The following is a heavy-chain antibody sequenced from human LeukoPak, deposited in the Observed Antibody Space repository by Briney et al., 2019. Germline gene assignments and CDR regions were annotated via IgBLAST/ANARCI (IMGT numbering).Heavy chain of an antibody. J-gene: IGHJ4*02. D-gene: IGHD6-19*01. Sequence: GGSLRLSCAASGFTFSTYEMNWARQAPGKGLEWVTYISSSGDISYYADSVKGRFTFSRDNARNSLYLQMNSLRAEDTAIYYCARLAVAGQYTDYWGQGTLVTVSS. CDR2: ISSSGDIS. CDR3: ARLAVAGQYTDY. CDR1: GFTFSTYE. V-gene: IGHV3-48*03.